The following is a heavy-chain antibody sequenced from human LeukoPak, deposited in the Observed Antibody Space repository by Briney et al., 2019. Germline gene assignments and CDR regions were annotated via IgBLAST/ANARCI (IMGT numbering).Heavy chain of an antibody. V-gene: IGHV3-74*01. D-gene: IGHD3-9*01. Sequence: GGSLRLPCAAAGFTFSSYLMHWVRQAPGEGRVWVSRINSDGSSTSYADSVKGRFTISRDNAKNTVYLQMTTLRAEASAVYYCARSIGLTGGGVDVWGRGTTVTVSS. CDR1: GFTFSSYL. CDR3: ARSIGLTGGGVDV. J-gene: IGHJ6*02. CDR2: INSDGSST.